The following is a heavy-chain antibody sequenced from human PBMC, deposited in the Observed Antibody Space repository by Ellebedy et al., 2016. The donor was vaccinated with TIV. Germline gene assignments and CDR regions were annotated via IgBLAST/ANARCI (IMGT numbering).Heavy chain of an antibody. V-gene: IGHV1-46*01. CDR3: ARELSGGYFDY. Sequence: ASVKVSCKASGYTFTNYWMHWVRQAPGQGLEWMGIISPSGDSTSYAQKFQGRVTMTRDTSASTVYMELSSLRSDDTAVYYCARELSGGYFDYWGQGTLVTVSS. D-gene: IGHD2-15*01. CDR1: GYTFTNYW. CDR2: ISPSGDST. J-gene: IGHJ4*02.